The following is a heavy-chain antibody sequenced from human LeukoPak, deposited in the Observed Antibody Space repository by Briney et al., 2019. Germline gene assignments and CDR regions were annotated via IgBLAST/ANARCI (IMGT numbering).Heavy chain of an antibody. CDR2: ISGSGGST. Sequence: GGSLRLSCAASGFTFSSYGMHWVRQAPGKGLEWVSAISGSGGSTYYADSVKGRFTISRDNSKNTLYLQMNSLRAEDTAVYYCTYQLLLRAWFDPWGQGTLVTVSS. V-gene: IGHV3-23*01. D-gene: IGHD2-2*01. J-gene: IGHJ5*02. CDR3: TYQLLLRAWFDP. CDR1: GFTFSSYG.